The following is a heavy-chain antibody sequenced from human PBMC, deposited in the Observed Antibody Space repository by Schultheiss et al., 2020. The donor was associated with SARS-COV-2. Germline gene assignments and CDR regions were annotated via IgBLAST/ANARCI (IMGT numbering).Heavy chain of an antibody. D-gene: IGHD3-22*01. V-gene: IGHV3-48*03. Sequence: GGSLRLSCAASGFTFSSYEMNWVRQAPGKGLEWVSYISSSGSTIYYADSVKGRFTISRDNAKNSLYLQMNSLRAEDTAVYYCARENYYDSTLVDYWGQGTLVTVSS. CDR1: GFTFSSYE. CDR3: ARENYYDSTLVDY. CDR2: ISSSGSTI. J-gene: IGHJ4*02.